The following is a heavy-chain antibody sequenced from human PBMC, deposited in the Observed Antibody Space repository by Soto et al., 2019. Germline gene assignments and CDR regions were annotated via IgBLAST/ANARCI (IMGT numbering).Heavy chain of an antibody. Sequence: QVQLVQSGAEVKKPGASVKVSCKASGYTFTGYYMHWVRQATGQGLEWMGWINPNSGGTNYAQKFQGRVTMTRDTSISTAYMELSRLRSDDTAVYYCARDGGSSWYYNWFDPWGQGTLVTVSS. J-gene: IGHJ5*02. D-gene: IGHD6-13*01. CDR1: GYTFTGYY. CDR3: ARDGGSSWYYNWFDP. V-gene: IGHV1-2*02. CDR2: INPNSGGT.